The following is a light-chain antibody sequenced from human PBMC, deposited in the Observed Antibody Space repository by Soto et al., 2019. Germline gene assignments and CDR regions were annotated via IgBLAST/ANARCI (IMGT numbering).Light chain of an antibody. CDR2: DAS. Sequence: DIQLTQSPSTLSASVGDRVTITCRASQSISKWLAWYQHKPGKAPNLLIFDASRLHSGVPSRFNASRSGTEFTLTIDGLQPDDFATDYCQQYNHYSSSTFGQGTKLES. J-gene: IGKJ2*01. CDR1: QSISKW. CDR3: QQYNHYSSST. V-gene: IGKV1-5*01.